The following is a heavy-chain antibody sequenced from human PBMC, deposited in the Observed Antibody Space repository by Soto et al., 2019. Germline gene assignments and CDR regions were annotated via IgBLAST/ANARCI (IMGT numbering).Heavy chain of an antibody. Sequence: QVQLQESGPGLVKPSETLSLTCTVSGGSFTTYYWNWIRQPAGKRLEWIGRLYTSGNTKYNPSLKSRLTMSPDTSKRQFSLKLSSVTAADTAIYYCARETVLGTDNWFDPWGQGILVTVSS. V-gene: IGHV4-4*07. CDR3: ARETVLGTDNWFDP. CDR2: LYTSGNT. CDR1: GGSFTTYY. J-gene: IGHJ5*02. D-gene: IGHD6-19*01.